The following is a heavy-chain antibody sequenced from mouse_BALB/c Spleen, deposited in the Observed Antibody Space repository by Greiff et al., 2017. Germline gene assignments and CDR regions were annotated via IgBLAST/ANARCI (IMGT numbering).Heavy chain of an antibody. Sequence: DVKLVESGGGLVKPGGSLKLSCAASGFTFSSYAMSWVRQTPEKRLEWVASISSGGSTYYPDSVKGRFTISRDNARNILYLQMSSLRSEDTAMYYCERGGYYDYDENWFAYGGQGTLVTVSA. CDR2: ISSGGST. V-gene: IGHV5-6-5*01. J-gene: IGHJ3*01. CDR3: ERGGYYDYDENWFAY. D-gene: IGHD2-4*01. CDR1: GFTFSSYA.